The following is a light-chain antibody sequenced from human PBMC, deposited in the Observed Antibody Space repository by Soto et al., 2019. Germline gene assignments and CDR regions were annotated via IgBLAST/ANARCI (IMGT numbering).Light chain of an antibody. J-gene: IGKJ1*01. V-gene: IGKV4-1*01. CDR1: QSVLSSSNNKNC. CDR2: WAS. CDR3: QHYSSIPWT. Sequence: DIVMTQSPDSLAVSLGERATINCKSSQSVLSSSNNKNCLAWYQQKPGQPPRLLIYWASTRESGVPDRFSGSWSGTDFTITISSLQAEDVAVYYCQHYSSIPWTFGQGTKVEIK.